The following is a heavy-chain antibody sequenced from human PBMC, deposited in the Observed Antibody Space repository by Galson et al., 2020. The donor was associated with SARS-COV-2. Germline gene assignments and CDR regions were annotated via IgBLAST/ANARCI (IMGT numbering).Heavy chain of an antibody. CDR1: GFTFSSYA. CDR3: ARTNSGSYVGYFDY. CDR2: ISYDGSNK. V-gene: IGHV3-30-3*01. Sequence: TGGSLRLSCAASGFTFSSYAMHRVRQAPGKGLEWVAVISYDGSNKYYADSVKGRFTISRDNSKNTLYLQMNSLRAEDTAVYYCARTNSGSYVGYFDYWGQGTLVTVSS. D-gene: IGHD1-26*01. J-gene: IGHJ4*02.